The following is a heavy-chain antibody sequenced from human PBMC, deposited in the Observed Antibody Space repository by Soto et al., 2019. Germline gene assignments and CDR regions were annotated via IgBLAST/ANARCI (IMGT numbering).Heavy chain of an antibody. CDR3: AHAYGGRSLY. V-gene: IGHV2-5*02. CDR1: GFSLSTSRVG. Sequence: QITLKESGPPLVKPTQTLTLTCTFSGFSLSTSRVGVGWIRQPPGKALEWLAVIYWDDAKTYRPSLKSRLTITKDTSKNQVALTMTNMDPVDTATYYCAHAYGGRSLYGGQGTLVTVSS. D-gene: IGHD1-26*01. J-gene: IGHJ4*02. CDR2: IYWDDAK.